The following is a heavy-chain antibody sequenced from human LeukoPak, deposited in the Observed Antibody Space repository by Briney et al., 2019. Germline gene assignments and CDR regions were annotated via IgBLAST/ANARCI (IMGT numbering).Heavy chain of an antibody. Sequence: ASVKVSCKASGYTFTGYHMHWVRQAPGQGLEWMGWINPNSGGTNYAQKFQGRVTMTRDTSISTAYMELSRLRSDDTAVYYCARAQGGIVLYYFDYWGQGTLVTVSS. CDR2: INPNSGGT. CDR3: ARAQGGIVLYYFDY. J-gene: IGHJ4*02. CDR1: GYTFTGYH. D-gene: IGHD1-26*01. V-gene: IGHV1-2*02.